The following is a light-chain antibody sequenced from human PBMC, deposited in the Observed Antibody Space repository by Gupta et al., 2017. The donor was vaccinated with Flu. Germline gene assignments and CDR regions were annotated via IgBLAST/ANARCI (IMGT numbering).Light chain of an antibody. CDR1: QSISIS. V-gene: IGKV1-39*01. CDR2: AAS. Sequence: GDRVTLSCRASQSISISLNWYQQKPGAAPNLLIFAASTLRRGVPSRFTGSGSGTDFTLTISSLQPEDFATYYCQQSYISPYTFGQGTKLEIK. J-gene: IGKJ2*01. CDR3: QQSYISPYT.